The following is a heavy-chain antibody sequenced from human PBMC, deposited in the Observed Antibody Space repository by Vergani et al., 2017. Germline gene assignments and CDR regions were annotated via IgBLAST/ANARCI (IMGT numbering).Heavy chain of an antibody. Sequence: QVQLQQWGAGLLKPSETLSLTCAVYGGSFSGYYWSWIRPPPGKGLEWIGEINHSGSTNYNPSLKSRVTISVDTSKNQFSLKLSSVTAADTAVYYCARVSAVAGKVDYWGQGTLVTVSS. D-gene: IGHD6-19*01. CDR2: INHSGST. J-gene: IGHJ4*02. CDR3: ARVSAVAGKVDY. V-gene: IGHV4-34*01. CDR1: GGSFSGYY.